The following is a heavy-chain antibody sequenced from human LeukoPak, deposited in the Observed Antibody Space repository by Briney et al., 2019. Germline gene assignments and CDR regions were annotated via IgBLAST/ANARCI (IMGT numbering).Heavy chain of an antibody. CDR1: GFPFGSYV. CDR3: ARDNDWAFEN. J-gene: IGHJ4*02. V-gene: IGHV3-48*02. CDR2: INHNAERI. D-gene: IGHD3-9*01. Sequence: GGSLRLSCAASGFPFGSYVMSWVRQAPGKGLEWVAYINHNAERIYYPDFARGRFTISRDNGKNSLYLQMNSLRDEDTAVYYCARDNDWAFENWGQGTRVTVSS.